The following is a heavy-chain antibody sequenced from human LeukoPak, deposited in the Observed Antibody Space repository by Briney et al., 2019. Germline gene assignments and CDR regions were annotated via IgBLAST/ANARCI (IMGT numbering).Heavy chain of an antibody. V-gene: IGHV1-46*01. J-gene: IGHJ4*02. D-gene: IGHD5-18*01. Sequence: GASVKVSCKASGYTFTDYYILWVRQAPGQGLEWMGIINPSGGSTSYAQKFQGRVTMTRDMSTSTVYMELSSLRSEDTAVYYCARDPLDGYSYGFDYWGQGTLVTVSS. CDR2: INPSGGST. CDR1: GYTFTDYY. CDR3: ARDPLDGYSYGFDY.